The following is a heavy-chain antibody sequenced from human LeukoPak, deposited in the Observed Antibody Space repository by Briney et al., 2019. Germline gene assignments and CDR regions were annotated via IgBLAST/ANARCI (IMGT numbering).Heavy chain of an antibody. V-gene: IGHV4-4*07. J-gene: IGHJ5*02. D-gene: IGHD3-10*01. Sequence: SETLSLTCTVSGGSISSYYWSWIRQPAGKGLEWIGRIYTSGSTNYNPSLKSRVTMSVDTSKNQFSLKLSSVTPADTAVYYCARDTYGSGSSTFDPWGQGTLVTVSS. CDR3: ARDTYGSGSSTFDP. CDR2: IYTSGST. CDR1: GGSISSYY.